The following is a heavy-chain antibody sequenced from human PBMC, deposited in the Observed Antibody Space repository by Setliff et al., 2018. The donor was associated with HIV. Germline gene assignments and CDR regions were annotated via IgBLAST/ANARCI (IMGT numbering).Heavy chain of an antibody. CDR3: ARETLRWKSRAFDI. CDR1: GYTFTGYY. D-gene: IGHD4-17*01. V-gene: IGHV1-2*02. J-gene: IGHJ3*02. Sequence: ASVKVSCKASGYTFTGYYMHWVRQAPGQGLEWMGWINPNSGGTNYAQKFQGRVTMTRDTSISTAYMELSRLRSDDTAVYYCARETLRWKSRAFDIWGQGIMVTVSS. CDR2: INPNSGGT.